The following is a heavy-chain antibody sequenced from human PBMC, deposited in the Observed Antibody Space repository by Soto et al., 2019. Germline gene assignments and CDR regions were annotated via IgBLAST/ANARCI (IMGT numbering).Heavy chain of an antibody. CDR1: GGSISSYY. V-gene: IGHV4-59*08. Sequence: SETLSLTCTVSGGSISSYYWSWIRQPPGKGLEWIGYIYYSGSTNYNPSLKSRVTISVDTSKNQFSLKLSSVTAADTAVYYCARRLVYSSSHPIYYYYYMDVWGKGTTVTVSS. D-gene: IGHD6-13*01. CDR3: ARRLVYSSSHPIYYYYYMDV. J-gene: IGHJ6*03. CDR2: IYYSGST.